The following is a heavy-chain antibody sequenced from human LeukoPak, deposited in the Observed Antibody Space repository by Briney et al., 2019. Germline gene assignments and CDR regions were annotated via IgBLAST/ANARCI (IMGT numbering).Heavy chain of an antibody. D-gene: IGHD1-26*01. V-gene: IGHV4-38-2*02. CDR2: IYHSGST. CDR3: ARDNSVGDNAWWFDP. J-gene: IGHJ5*02. Sequence: SETLSLTCTVSGYSISSAYYWGWIRQPPGKGLEWIGSIYHSGSTYYNPSLKSRVTMSVDTSKNQFSLRLRSVTAADTAVYYCARDNSVGDNAWWFDPWGQGTLVTVSS. CDR1: GYSISSAYY.